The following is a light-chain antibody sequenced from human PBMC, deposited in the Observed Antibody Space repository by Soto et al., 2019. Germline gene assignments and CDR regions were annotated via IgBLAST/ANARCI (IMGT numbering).Light chain of an antibody. J-gene: IGKJ1*01. CDR1: DSVSSNY. CDR3: EQYGSSRWT. Sequence: RTSLCGTTSDSVSSNYFTWYQQKPGQAPRLLIYGISSRATGIPDRFSGSGSGTDFSLTISRLEPEDFAVYYCEQYGSSRWTFGQGTKVDIK. V-gene: IGKV3-20*01. CDR2: GIS.